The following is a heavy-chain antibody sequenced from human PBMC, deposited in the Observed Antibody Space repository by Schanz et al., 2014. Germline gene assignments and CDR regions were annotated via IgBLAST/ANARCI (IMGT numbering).Heavy chain of an antibody. Sequence: QVQLVESGGGLVKPGGSLRLSCAASGFTFRDYYMSWIRQAPGKGLEWVSDISSGSSYANYADSVKGRFTISRDNAKNSLYLQMNTLRAEDTAVYYCARDRGYCSGGSCLTFDYWGQGTLVTVSS. D-gene: IGHD2-15*01. CDR1: GFTFRDYY. V-gene: IGHV3-11*06. J-gene: IGHJ4*02. CDR3: ARDRGYCSGGSCLTFDY. CDR2: ISSGSSYA.